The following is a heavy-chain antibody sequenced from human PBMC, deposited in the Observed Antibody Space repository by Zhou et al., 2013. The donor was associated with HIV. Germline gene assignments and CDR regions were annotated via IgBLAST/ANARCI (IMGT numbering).Heavy chain of an antibody. CDR1: GDPISSGNYY. CDR3: ARSSRGSFSNWFDP. Sequence: QVQLQESGPGLVKPSQTLSLTCTVSGDPISSGNYYWSWIRQPAGKGLEWIGRMYSSGSTNYKPSLKSRVTMSVDTSKNQFSLKLSSVTAADTAVYYCARSSRGSFSNWFDPWGQGTLVTVSA. D-gene: IGHD1-26*01. V-gene: IGHV4-61*02. J-gene: IGHJ5*02. CDR2: MYSSGST.